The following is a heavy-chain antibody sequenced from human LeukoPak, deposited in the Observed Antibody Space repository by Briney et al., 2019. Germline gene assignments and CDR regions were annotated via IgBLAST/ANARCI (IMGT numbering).Heavy chain of an antibody. D-gene: IGHD6-6*01. V-gene: IGHV4-34*01. CDR3: ARGLISSIAARKGTLDY. Sequence: SETLSLTCAVYGGSFSGYYWSWIRQPPGKGLEWIGEINHSGSTNYNPSLKTRVTISVDTSKTQFSLKLSSVTAADTAVYYCARGLISSIAARKGTLDYWGQGTLVTVSS. CDR1: GGSFSGYY. J-gene: IGHJ4*02. CDR2: INHSGST.